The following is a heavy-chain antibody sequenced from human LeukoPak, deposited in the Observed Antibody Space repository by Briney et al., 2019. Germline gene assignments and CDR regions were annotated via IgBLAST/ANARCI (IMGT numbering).Heavy chain of an antibody. D-gene: IGHD2-2*01. CDR1: GYSISSGYY. CDR3: AVEIVVPAAKSSNYYFDY. J-gene: IGHJ4*02. V-gene: IGHV4-38-2*01. CDR2: IYHSGST. Sequence: SETLSLTCAVSGYSISSGYYWGWIRQPPGKGLEWTGSIYHSGSTYYNPSLKSRVTLSVDTSKNQFSLKLSSVTAADTAVYYCAVEIVVPAAKSSNYYFDYWGQGTLVTVSS.